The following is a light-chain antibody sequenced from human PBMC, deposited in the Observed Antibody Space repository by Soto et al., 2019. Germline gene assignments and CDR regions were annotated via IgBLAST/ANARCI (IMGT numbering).Light chain of an antibody. Sequence: EIVMTQSPATLSVSPGERATLSCRASPGISHNSAWYQQKLGQPPRLLIYAASTRAAGIPARFSGSGFGTQFTITISSLQSEDFSVYFFQQYNNWPPGYTFGQGTKLEIK. V-gene: IGKV3D-15*01. J-gene: IGKJ2*01. CDR1: PGISHN. CDR2: AAS. CDR3: QQYNNWPPGYT.